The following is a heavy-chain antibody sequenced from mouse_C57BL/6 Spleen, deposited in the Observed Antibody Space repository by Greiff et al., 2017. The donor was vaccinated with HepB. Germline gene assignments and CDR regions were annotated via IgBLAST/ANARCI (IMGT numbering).Heavy chain of an antibody. CDR3: AREDYDGYYGYFDY. J-gene: IGHJ2*01. CDR2: ISYDGSN. D-gene: IGHD2-3*01. Sequence: VQLKESGPGLVKPAQSLSLTCSVTGYSITSGYYWYLIRQFPGNKLEWMVYISYDGSNNYNRSLKNRVSITRDTSKNKFFLKLNSVTTDDTATYDGAREDYDGYYGYFDYWGQGTTLTVSS. CDR1: GYSITSGYY. V-gene: IGHV3-6*01.